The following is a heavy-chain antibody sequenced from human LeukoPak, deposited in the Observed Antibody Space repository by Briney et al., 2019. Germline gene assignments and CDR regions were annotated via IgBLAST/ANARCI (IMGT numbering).Heavy chain of an antibody. V-gene: IGHV1-69*05. CDR1: GGTFSSYA. D-gene: IGHD1-26*01. CDR2: IIPIFGTA. CDR3: ATGGSSHTPGSLDY. J-gene: IGHJ4*02. Sequence: GSSVKVSCKASGGTFSSYAISWVRQAPGQGLEWMGRIIPIFGTANYAQKFQGRVTITTDESTSTAYMELSSLRSEDTAVYYCATGGSSHTPGSLDYWGQGTLVTVSS.